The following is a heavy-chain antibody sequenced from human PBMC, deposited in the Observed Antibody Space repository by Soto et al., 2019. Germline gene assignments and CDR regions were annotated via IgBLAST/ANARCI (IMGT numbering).Heavy chain of an antibody. CDR1: GYAFTSYG. CDR2: FSGYNGNT. J-gene: IGHJ4*02. CDR3: ARERVVTVPLDY. Sequence: QVQLVQSGAEVKKPGASVKVCCKASGYAFTSYGISWVRQAPGQGLQWMGWFSGYNGNTNYAQKLQGRVTMTTDTSTSTAYMELRSLRSDDTAVYDCARERVVTVPLDYWGQGTLVTVSS. V-gene: IGHV1-18*04. D-gene: IGHD3-3*01.